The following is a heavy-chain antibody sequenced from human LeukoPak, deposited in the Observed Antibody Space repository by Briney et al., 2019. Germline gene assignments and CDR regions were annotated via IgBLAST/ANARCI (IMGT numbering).Heavy chain of an antibody. D-gene: IGHD5-18*01. V-gene: IGHV1-69*05. CDR3: AREGRGYSYGQVESWFDP. CDR2: IIPIFGTA. J-gene: IGHJ5*02. Sequence: GASVKVSCKASGYTFSSYAISWVRQAPGQGLEWMGRIIPIFGTANYAQKFQGRVTITTDESTSTAYMELSSLRSEDTAVYYCAREGRGYSYGQVESWFDPWGQGTLVTVSS. CDR1: GYTFSSYA.